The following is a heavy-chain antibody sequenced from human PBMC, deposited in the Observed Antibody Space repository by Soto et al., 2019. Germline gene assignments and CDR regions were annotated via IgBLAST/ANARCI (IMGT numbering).Heavy chain of an antibody. V-gene: IGHV3-11*01. D-gene: IGHD5-18*01. CDR3: ARGRYSYRVFGY. Sequence: GSLRLSCAASGFTLSDYYMSWLRQAPGKGLEWVSYISSSGGTIYHADSVKGRFTISRDNAKNSLYLQMNSLRAEDTAVYYCARGRYSYRVFGYWGQGTLVTVSS. CDR1: GFTLSDYY. J-gene: IGHJ4*02. CDR2: ISSSGGTI.